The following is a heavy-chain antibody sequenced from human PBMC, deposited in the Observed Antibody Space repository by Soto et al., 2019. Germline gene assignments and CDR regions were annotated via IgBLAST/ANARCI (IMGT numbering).Heavy chain of an antibody. CDR2: INAGNGNT. J-gene: IGHJ6*02. Sequence: QVQLVQSGAEVKKPGASVKVSCKASGYTFTSYAMHWVRQAPGQRLEWMGWINAGNGNTKYSQKFQGRVTITRDTSASTAYMELSSLRSEDTAVYYCARTDFWSGYPRVGDYYGMDGWGQGTTVTVSS. CDR1: GYTFTSYA. CDR3: ARTDFWSGYPRVGDYYGMDG. D-gene: IGHD3-3*01. V-gene: IGHV1-3*01.